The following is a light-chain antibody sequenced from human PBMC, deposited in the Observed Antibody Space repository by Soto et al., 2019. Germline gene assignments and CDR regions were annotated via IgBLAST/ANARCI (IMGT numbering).Light chain of an antibody. J-gene: IGKJ1*01. Sequence: EIVLTQSPGTLSLSPGERATLSCRASQSVSSSYLAWYQQKPGQAPRLLIYGASSSATGIPDRFSGSGSGTYFTLTNSRLEPEDFVVYYCQQYGSSLKWTFGQGTKVEIK. CDR1: QSVSSSY. V-gene: IGKV3-20*01. CDR2: GAS. CDR3: QQYGSSLKWT.